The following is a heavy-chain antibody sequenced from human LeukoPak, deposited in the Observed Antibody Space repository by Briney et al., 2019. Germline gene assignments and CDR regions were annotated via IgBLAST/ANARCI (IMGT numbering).Heavy chain of an antibody. J-gene: IGHJ6*03. Sequence: SETLSLTCTVSGGSISSSSYYWGWIRQPPGKGLEWIVSIYYSGSTYYNPSLKSRVTISVDTSKKQFSLKLSSVTAADTAVYYCARHFMVRGVIPHYYYYYYMDVWGKGTTVTISS. CDR1: GGSISSSSYY. CDR2: IYYSGST. D-gene: IGHD3-10*01. V-gene: IGHV4-39*01. CDR3: ARHFMVRGVIPHYYYYYYMDV.